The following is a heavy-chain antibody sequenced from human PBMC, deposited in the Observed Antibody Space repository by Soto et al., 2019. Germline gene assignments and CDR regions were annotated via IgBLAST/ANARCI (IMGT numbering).Heavy chain of an antibody. V-gene: IGHV1-69*06. J-gene: IGHJ4*02. CDR1: GGIFSSNT. CDR2: SIPLFGTA. CDR3: ASKAACGGDCYAFDS. D-gene: IGHD2-21*02. Sequence: QVYLVQAGAEVKNRGSSVKIYCKASGGIFSSNTINWVRQAAGQGLEWMGGSIPLFGTANYAEKFQGRVTITADKSTKTEYMELTSLRSEDTAVYYCASKAACGGDCYAFDSWGQGTLVTVSS.